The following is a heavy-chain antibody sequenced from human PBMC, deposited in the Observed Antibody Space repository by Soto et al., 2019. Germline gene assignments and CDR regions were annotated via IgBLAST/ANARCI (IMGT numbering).Heavy chain of an antibody. CDR3: ARDGILWFGESRYYYGMDI. CDR2: IWYDGSNK. CDR1: GFTFSSYG. V-gene: IGHV3-33*01. J-gene: IGHJ6*02. Sequence: GGSLRLSCAASGFTFSSYGMHWVRQAPGKGLEWVAVIWYDGSNKYYADSAKGRFTISRDNSKNTLYLQMNSLRAEDTAVYYCARDGILWFGESRYYYGMDIWGQGTTVTVSS. D-gene: IGHD3-10*01.